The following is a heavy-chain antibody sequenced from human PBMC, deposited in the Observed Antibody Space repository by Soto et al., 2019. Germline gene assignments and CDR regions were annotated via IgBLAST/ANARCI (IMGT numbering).Heavy chain of an antibody. V-gene: IGHV4-39*01. D-gene: IGHD1-26*01. CDR1: GGSIGSSSYY. Sequence: SETLSLTCTVSGGSIGSSSYYWCWILQPPGKGLEWIGSIYYSGSTYYNPSLKSRVTISVDTSKNQFSLKLSSVTAADTAVYYCARLSLGATDYWGQGTLVTVSS. J-gene: IGHJ4*02. CDR2: IYYSGST. CDR3: ARLSLGATDY.